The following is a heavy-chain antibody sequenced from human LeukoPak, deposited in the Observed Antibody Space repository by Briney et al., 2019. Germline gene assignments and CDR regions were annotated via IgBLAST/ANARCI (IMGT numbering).Heavy chain of an antibody. D-gene: IGHD3-22*01. CDR2: ISGSGGST. CDR1: GFTFSSYA. J-gene: IGHJ4*02. V-gene: IGHV3-23*01. CDR3: AKDPRRYYDSSGAFDY. Sequence: GGSLRLSCAASGFTFSSYAMSWVRQAPGKGLEWVSAISGSGGSTYYADSVKGRFTISRDNSKNTLYLQMNSLRAEDTAVYYCAKDPRRYYDSSGAFDYWGQGTLVTVSS.